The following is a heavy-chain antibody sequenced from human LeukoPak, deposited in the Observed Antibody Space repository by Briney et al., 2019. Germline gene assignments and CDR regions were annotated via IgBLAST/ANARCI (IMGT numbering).Heavy chain of an antibody. Sequence: PGGSLRLSCVDSGFSFRSYWMSWVRQAPGKGLEWVANTKQDDSEEYYVDSVKGRFSISRDNTKNSLYLQMNSLRVEDTAVYYCARGFDSRFFNDWGQGTLVTVSS. J-gene: IGHJ4*02. CDR3: ARGFDSRFFND. CDR1: GFSFRSYW. CDR2: TKQDDSEE. D-gene: IGHD3-22*01. V-gene: IGHV3-7*01.